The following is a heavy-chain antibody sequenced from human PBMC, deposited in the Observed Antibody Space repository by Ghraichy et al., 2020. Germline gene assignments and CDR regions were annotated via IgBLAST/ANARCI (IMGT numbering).Heavy chain of an antibody. V-gene: IGHV3-23*01. CDR2: ISGSGGST. CDR1: GFTFSSYA. Sequence: GGSLRLSCAASGFTFSSYAMSWVRQAPGKGLEWVSAISGSGGSTYYAESVKGRFTISRDNSKNTLYLQMNSLRAEDTAVYYCAKEGYCTNGVCPNYYYYGMDVWGQGTTVTVSS. J-gene: IGHJ6*02. CDR3: AKEGYCTNGVCPNYYYYGMDV. D-gene: IGHD2-8*01.